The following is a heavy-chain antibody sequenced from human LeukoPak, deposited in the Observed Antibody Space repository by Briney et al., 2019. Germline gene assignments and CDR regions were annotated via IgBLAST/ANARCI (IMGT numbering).Heavy chain of an antibody. J-gene: IGHJ4*02. CDR3: AKDSSSYSSSLGGGFDY. Sequence: GGSRRLSCAASGFTFSSYAMSWVRRAPGKGLEWVSGISGGGGSTYYADSVKGRFTISRDNSKNTLYLQMNSLRADDTAVYYCAKDSSSYSSSLGGGFDYWGQGTLVTVSS. CDR1: GFTFSSYA. V-gene: IGHV3-23*01. D-gene: IGHD6-6*01. CDR2: ISGGGGST.